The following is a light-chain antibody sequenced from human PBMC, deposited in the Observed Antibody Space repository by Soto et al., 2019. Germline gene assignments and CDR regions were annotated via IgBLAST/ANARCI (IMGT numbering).Light chain of an antibody. CDR1: ISNIGTNN. J-gene: IGLJ2*01. V-gene: IGLV1-44*01. Sequence: QSVLTQPPSASGTPGQRVTISCSGSISNIGTNNVNGYQQLPGTAPKLLIYSNNQRPSGVPDRFPGSKSGTSASLAISGLESEDEADYYCAAWHDSRNGYVAFGGGTKLTVL. CDR2: SNN. CDR3: AAWHDSRNGYVA.